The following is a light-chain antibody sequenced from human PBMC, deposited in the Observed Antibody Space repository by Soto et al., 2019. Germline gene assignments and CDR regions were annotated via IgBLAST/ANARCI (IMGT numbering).Light chain of an antibody. J-gene: IGKJ4*01. CDR1: QSLRQSKGHNY. CDR2: LGS. CDR3: MQGTQWPLT. Sequence: IEMIPFPFSLTLTPGERASISYRTRQSLRQSKGHNYLDSYMQKPAQSPQLLIYLGSNRASGVPDRISGSGAGTTFTLQISRVEAEDVGVYYCMQGTQWPLTFGGGTKVDIK. V-gene: IGKV2-28*01.